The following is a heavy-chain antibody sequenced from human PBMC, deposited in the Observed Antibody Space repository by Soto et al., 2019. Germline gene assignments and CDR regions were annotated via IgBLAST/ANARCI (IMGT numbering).Heavy chain of an antibody. V-gene: IGHV4-30-2*01. CDR2: IYHSGST. Sequence: SETLSLTCAVAGRSLSSGGYSWSWIRQPPGKGLEWIGYIYHSGSTYYNPSLRSRVTISVYRSKNQFSLKLSSVTAADTAVYYCATYCGGDCHVDYWGQGTLVTVSS. D-gene: IGHD2-21*02. CDR1: GRSLSSGGYS. CDR3: ATYCGGDCHVDY. J-gene: IGHJ4*02.